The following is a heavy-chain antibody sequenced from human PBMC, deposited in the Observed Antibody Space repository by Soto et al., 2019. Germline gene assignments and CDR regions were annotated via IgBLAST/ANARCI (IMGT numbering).Heavy chain of an antibody. Sequence: SETLSLTCTVSGGSISSGGYYWSWIRQHPGKGLEWIGYIYYSGSTNYNPSLKSRVTISVDTSKNQFSLKLSSVTAADTAVYYCARDLHRGRGYSGYDLGYYYYGMDVWGQGTTVTVSS. CDR1: GGSISSGGYY. CDR2: IYYSGST. J-gene: IGHJ6*02. D-gene: IGHD5-12*01. V-gene: IGHV4-31*03. CDR3: ARDLHRGRGYSGYDLGYYYYGMDV.